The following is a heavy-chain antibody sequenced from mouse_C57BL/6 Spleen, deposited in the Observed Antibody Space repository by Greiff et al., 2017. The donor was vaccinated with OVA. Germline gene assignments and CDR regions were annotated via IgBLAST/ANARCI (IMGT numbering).Heavy chain of an antibody. V-gene: IGHV5-17*01. CDR1: GFTFSDYG. CDR3: AGDYEYYFDY. CDR2: ISSGSSTI. J-gene: IGHJ2*01. D-gene: IGHD2-4*01. Sequence: EVKLQESGGGLVKPGGSLKLSCAASGFTFSDYGMHWVRQAPEKGLEWVAYISSGSSTIYYADTVKGRFTISRDNAKNTLFLQMTSLRSEDTAMYYCAGDYEYYFDYWGQGTTLTVSS.